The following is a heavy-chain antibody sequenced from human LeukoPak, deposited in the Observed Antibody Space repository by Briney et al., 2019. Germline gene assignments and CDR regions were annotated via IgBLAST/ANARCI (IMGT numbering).Heavy chain of an antibody. V-gene: IGHV3-30*02. CDR2: IRYDGSNK. CDR3: AKTLRELSGGAFDI. CDR1: GFTFSNYA. J-gene: IGHJ3*02. D-gene: IGHD1-26*01. Sequence: GGSLRLSCAASGFTFSNYAMHWVRQAPGKGLERVTFIRYDGSNKYYADSVKGRFTISRDNSKNTLYLQMNSLRAEDTAVYYCAKTLRELSGGAFDIWGQGTMVTVSS.